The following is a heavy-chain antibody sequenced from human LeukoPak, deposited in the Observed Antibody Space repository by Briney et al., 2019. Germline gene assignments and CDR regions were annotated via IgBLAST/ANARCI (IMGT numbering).Heavy chain of an antibody. CDR1: GYTFTGYY. Sequence: GASVKVSCKASGYTFTGYYMHWVRQAPGQGLEWMGGIIPIFGTANYAQKFQGRVTITADKSTSTAYMELSSLRPEDTAVYYCARTGSRYSNQYYYMDVWGKGTTVTVSS. CDR3: ARTGSRYSNQYYYMDV. D-gene: IGHD4-11*01. J-gene: IGHJ6*03. CDR2: IIPIFGTA. V-gene: IGHV1-69*06.